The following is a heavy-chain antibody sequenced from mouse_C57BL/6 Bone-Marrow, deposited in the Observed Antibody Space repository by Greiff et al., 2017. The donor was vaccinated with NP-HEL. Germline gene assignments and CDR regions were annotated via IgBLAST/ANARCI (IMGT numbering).Heavy chain of an antibody. V-gene: IGHV1-81*01. CDR3: ARYAPDYYGSSRGFAY. Sequence: QVQLQQSGAELARPGASVKLSCKASGYTFTSYGISWVKQRIGQGLEWIGEIYPRSGNTYYNEKFKGKATLTADKSSSTAYMELRSLTSEDSAVYFCARYAPDYYGSSRGFAYWGQGTLVTVSA. J-gene: IGHJ3*01. CDR1: GYTFTSYG. CDR2: IYPRSGNT. D-gene: IGHD1-1*01.